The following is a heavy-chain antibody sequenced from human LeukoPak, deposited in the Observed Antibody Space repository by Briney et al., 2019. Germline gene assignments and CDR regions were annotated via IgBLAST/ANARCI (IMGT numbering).Heavy chain of an antibody. CDR2: IYHSGST. CDR3: ARDVSLYGMDV. CDR1: GGSISSGGYS. Sequence: SETLSLTCAVSGGSISSGGYSWSWIRQPPGKGLEWIGYIYHSGSTYYNPSLKSRVTISVDRSKNQFSLKLSSVTAADTAVYYCARDVSLYGMDVWGQGTTVTVSS. J-gene: IGHJ6*02. D-gene: IGHD2/OR15-2a*01. V-gene: IGHV4-30-2*01.